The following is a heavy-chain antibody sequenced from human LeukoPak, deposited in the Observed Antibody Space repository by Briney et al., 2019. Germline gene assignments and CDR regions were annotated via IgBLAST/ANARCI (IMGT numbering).Heavy chain of an antibody. J-gene: IGHJ3*02. D-gene: IGHD6-13*01. CDR3: ARRFSSSWRAFDI. CDR2: IYHSGST. CDR1: GGSISSGGYY. Sequence: KTSQTLSLTCTVSGGSISSGGYYWSWIRQPPGKGLEWIGYIYHSGSTNSNPSLKSRVTISVDTSKNQFSLNLSSVTAADTAVYYCARRFSSSWRAFDIWGQGTMVTVSS. V-gene: IGHV4-61*08.